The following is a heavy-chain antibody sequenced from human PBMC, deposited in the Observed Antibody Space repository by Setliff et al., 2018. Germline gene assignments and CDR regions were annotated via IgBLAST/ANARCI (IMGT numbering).Heavy chain of an antibody. V-gene: IGHV3-23*01. J-gene: IGHJ4*02. CDR1: GFTFSSYA. CDR3: AKKSCSGGSCYPPGFDC. Sequence: GGSLRLSCAASGFTFSSYAMSWVRQAPGKGLEWVSAISGSGTSTYYADSVKGPLTISRDNSKNTLYLQMNSLRAEETAVYYCAKKSCSGGSCYPPGFDCWGQGTLVTVSS. D-gene: IGHD2-15*01. CDR2: ISGSGTST.